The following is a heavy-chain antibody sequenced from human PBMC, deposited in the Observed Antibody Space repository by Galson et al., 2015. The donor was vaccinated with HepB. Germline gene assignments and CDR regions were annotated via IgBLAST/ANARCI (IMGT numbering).Heavy chain of an antibody. V-gene: IGHV1-3*01. CDR1: GYTFTSYA. J-gene: IGHJ3*02. D-gene: IGHD3-22*01. CDR2: INAGNGNT. Sequence: SVKVSCKASGYTFTSYAMHWVRQAPGQRLEWMGWINAGNGNTKYSQKFQGRVTITRDTSASTAYMELSSLRSEDTAVYYCARDPYYDSSGYSLFDIWGQGTMVTVSS. CDR3: ARDPYYDSSGYSLFDI.